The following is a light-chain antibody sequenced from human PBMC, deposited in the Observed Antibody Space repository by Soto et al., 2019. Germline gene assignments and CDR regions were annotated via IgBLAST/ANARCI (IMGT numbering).Light chain of an antibody. J-gene: IGKJ4*01. CDR3: QQSYSTPPLVT. Sequence: DIQMTQSPSSLSASVGDRVTITCRASQSISSYLNWYQQKPGKAPKLMIYAASSLQSGVPPRFSGSGSGTDFTLTISSLQPEDFATYYCQQSYSTPPLVTFGGGNKVEIK. V-gene: IGKV1-39*01. CDR2: AAS. CDR1: QSISSY.